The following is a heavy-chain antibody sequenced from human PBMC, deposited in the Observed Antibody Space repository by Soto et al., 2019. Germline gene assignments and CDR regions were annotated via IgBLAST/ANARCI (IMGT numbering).Heavy chain of an antibody. J-gene: IGHJ6*03. V-gene: IGHV1-8*01. CDR3: ARGRKQGGEQQLIMYNYYYYYMDV. CDR1: GYTFTSYD. D-gene: IGHD6-13*01. CDR2: MNPNSGNT. Sequence: ASVKVSCKASGYTFTSYDINWVRQATGQGLEWMGWMNPNSGNTGYAQKFQGRVTMTRNTSISTAYMELSSLRSEDTAVYYCARGRKQGGEQQLIMYNYYYYYMDVWGKGTTVTVSS.